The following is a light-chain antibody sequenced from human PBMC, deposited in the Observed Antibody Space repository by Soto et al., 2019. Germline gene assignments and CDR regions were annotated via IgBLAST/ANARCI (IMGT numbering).Light chain of an antibody. CDR3: QQRPNWPLT. CDR2: DAS. Sequence: EIVLTQSPATLSLSPGERATLSCRASQSISSHLAWYQQQPGQAPRLLIYDASNRAAGIPARFSGSGSGTDFTLTISSLEPEDFAVYYCQQRPNWPLTFGGGTKVEIK. V-gene: IGKV3-11*01. J-gene: IGKJ4*01. CDR1: QSISSH.